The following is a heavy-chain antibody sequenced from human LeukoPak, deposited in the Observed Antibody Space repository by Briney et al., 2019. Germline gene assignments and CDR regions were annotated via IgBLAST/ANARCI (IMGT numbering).Heavy chain of an antibody. D-gene: IGHD2-2*02. J-gene: IGHJ4*02. CDR3: AKYTGYYFDY. Sequence: LAKIKQDRSETSHMDSLKGRFTISRDKAKNSLYLQMNSLRAEDTAVYYCAKYTGYYFDYWGQGILVTVPS. V-gene: IGHV3-7*01. CDR2: IKQDRSET.